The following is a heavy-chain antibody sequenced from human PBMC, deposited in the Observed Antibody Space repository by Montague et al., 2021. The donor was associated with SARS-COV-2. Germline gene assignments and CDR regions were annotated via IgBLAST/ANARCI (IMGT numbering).Heavy chain of an antibody. J-gene: IGHJ6*02. CDR2: ISGSCGST. D-gene: IGHD6-13*01. V-gene: IGHV3-23*01. CDR3: AKVGSSWYHGYYYGMDV. CDR1: VFTFSRYA. Sequence: SLRLSCAASVFTFSRYAMSLVRQAPVKGLEWVSAISGSCGSTYYXXSLKVRFTISRDNSKNTLYLQMNSLRAEDTAVYYCAKVGSSWYHGYYYGMDVWGQGTPVTVSS.